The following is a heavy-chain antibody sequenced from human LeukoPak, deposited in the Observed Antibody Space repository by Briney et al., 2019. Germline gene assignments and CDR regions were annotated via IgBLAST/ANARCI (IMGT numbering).Heavy chain of an antibody. CDR1: GGSVNSGSYY. J-gene: IGHJ5*02. CDR2: ISHSGST. D-gene: IGHD6-13*01. Sequence: PSQTLSLTCTVSGGSVNSGSYYWGWLRQPPGKGLEWIGSISHSGSTNYNPSLKSRVTISLDTSKNQFSLNLRSVTASDTAVYYCARGDSSSWYKKDNNWFDPWGQGTLVTVSS. CDR3: ARGDSSSWYKKDNNWFDP. V-gene: IGHV4-39*01.